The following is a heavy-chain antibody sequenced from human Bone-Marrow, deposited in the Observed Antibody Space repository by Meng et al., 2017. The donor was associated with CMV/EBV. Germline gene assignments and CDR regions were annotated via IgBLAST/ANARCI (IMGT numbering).Heavy chain of an antibody. Sequence: GESLKISCAASGFTFSTYGMHWVRQAPGKGLEWVAFIRYDGSDKYYAESVKGRFTISRDNSKNTLYLQMNSLRAEDTAVYYCAKETTPYYYYYYGMDVWGQGTTVTVSS. CDR2: IRYDGSDK. V-gene: IGHV3-30*02. CDR3: AKETTPYYYYYYGMDV. D-gene: IGHD4-17*01. J-gene: IGHJ6*02. CDR1: GFTFSTYG.